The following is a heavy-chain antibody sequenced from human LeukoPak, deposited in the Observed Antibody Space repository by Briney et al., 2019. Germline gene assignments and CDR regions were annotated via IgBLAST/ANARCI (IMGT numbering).Heavy chain of an antibody. Sequence: SETLSLTCTVSGGSMSFYYWSWIRQSPGKGLECIGYIYYSGSTYYNPSLKSRVTISVDTSKNQFSLNLDSVTAADTAVYHCARRAGIGQAYFDYWGQGTLVTVSS. CDR1: GGSMSFYY. D-gene: IGHD6-13*01. V-gene: IGHV4-59*08. J-gene: IGHJ4*02. CDR3: ARRAGIGQAYFDY. CDR2: IYYSGST.